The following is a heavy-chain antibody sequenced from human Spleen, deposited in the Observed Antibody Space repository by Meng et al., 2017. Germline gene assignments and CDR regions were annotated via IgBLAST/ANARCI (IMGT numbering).Heavy chain of an antibody. CDR2: INQDGSGK. CDR3: ARGRKILDY. Sequence: GESLKISCVVSGVSFTDFDIHWVRQASGKGLKWVANINQDGSGKYYVDSVKGRFTISRDNAKNALFLQMNSLRAEDTAVYYCARGRKILDYWGQGALVTVSS. CDR1: GVSFTDFD. V-gene: IGHV3-7*02. J-gene: IGHJ4*02.